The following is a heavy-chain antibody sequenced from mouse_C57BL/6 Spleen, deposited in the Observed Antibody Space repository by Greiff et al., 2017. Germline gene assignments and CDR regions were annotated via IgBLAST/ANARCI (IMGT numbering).Heavy chain of an antibody. CDR2: IYPGSGNT. J-gene: IGHJ1*03. D-gene: IGHD1-1*01. CDR3: ARSYYYGSSYGWYFDV. V-gene: IGHV1-76*01. CDR1: GYTFTDYY. Sequence: VQLQQSGAELVRPGASVKLSCKASGYTFTDYYINWVKQRPGQGLEWIARIYPGSGNTYYNEKFKGKATLTAEKSSSTAYMQLSSLTSEDSAVYFCARSYYYGSSYGWYFDVWGKGTTVTVSS.